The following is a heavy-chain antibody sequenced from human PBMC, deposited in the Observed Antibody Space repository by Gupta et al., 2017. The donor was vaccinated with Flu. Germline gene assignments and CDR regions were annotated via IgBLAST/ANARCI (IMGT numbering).Heavy chain of an antibody. CDR1: GGSISSSSYY. CDR3: ATHEEPRGGSYSFGTNWFDP. J-gene: IGHJ5*02. V-gene: IGHV4-39*01. CDR2: IYYSGST. Sequence: QLQLQESGPGLVKPSETLSLTCTVSGGSISSSSYYWGWIRQPPGKGLEWIGSIYYSGSTYYNPSLKSRVTISVDTSKNQFSLNLSSVTAADTAVYYCATHEEPRGGSYSFGTNWFDPWGQGTLVTVSS. D-gene: IGHD1-26*01.